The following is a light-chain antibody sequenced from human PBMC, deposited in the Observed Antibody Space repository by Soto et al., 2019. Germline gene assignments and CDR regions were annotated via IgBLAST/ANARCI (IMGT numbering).Light chain of an antibody. V-gene: IGLV2-23*02. CDR2: EVA. CDR1: NSDIGIYNL. CDR3: CSYAGTTTFVV. J-gene: IGLJ2*01. Sequence: QSALTQPASVSGSHGQSITISCTGTNSDIGIYNLVSWYQQHPGKVPKVIIYEVAKRPSGVSDRFSGSKSGNTASLTISRLQAEDEADYYCCSYAGTTTFVVFGGGTKVTVL.